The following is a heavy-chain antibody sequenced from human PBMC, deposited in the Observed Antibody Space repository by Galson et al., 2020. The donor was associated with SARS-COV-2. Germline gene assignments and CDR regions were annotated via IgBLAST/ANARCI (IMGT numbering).Heavy chain of an antibody. J-gene: IGHJ6*03. CDR2: INHGGST. CDR3: VRDAEERRIIVVVPDYYTCMGV. V-gene: IGHV4-34*01. CDR1: GCTFRNYW. D-gene: IGHD2-2*01. Sequence: AGSLTLTCAASGCTFRNYWMTWVRQAPGKGLEWVAEINHGGSTKYYPALQGRLAMSVDTSTNQFSQRLSSVPAADTAVYYCVRDAEERRIIVVVPDYYTCMGVWGGGTAFYVSS.